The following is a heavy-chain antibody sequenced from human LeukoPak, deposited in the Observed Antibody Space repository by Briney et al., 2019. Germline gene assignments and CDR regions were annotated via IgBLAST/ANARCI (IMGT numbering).Heavy chain of an antibody. CDR3: AKDVWWSVS. V-gene: IGHV3-23*01. CDR2: ISADAVDT. Sequence: GGSLRLSCVASGFTFSNHAMTWVRQAPGKGLEWVSAISADAVDTFYAPSVKGRFTISRDNSKNTLYLQINSLRAEDTAIYYCAKDVWWSVSWGQGTLVNVSS. J-gene: IGHJ5*02. D-gene: IGHD2-8*02. CDR1: GFTFSNHA.